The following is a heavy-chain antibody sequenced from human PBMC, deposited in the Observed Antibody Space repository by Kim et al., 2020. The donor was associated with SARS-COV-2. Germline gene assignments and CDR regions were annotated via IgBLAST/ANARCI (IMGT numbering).Heavy chain of an antibody. CDR3: ARSTRHDYGDYGRDDAFDI. Sequence: GESLKISCKGSGYSFTSYWIGWVRQMPGKGLEWMGIIYPGDSDTRYSPSFQGQVTISADKSISTAYLQWSSLKASDTAMYYCARSTRHDYGDYGRDDAFDIWGQGTMVTVSS. J-gene: IGHJ3*02. V-gene: IGHV5-51*01. CDR1: GYSFTSYW. CDR2: IYPGDSDT. D-gene: IGHD4-17*01.